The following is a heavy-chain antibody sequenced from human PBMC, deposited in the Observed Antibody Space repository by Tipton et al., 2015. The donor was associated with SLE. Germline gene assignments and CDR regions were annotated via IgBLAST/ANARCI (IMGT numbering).Heavy chain of an antibody. D-gene: IGHD2-8*01. CDR2: IRFDGHVK. J-gene: IGHJ4*02. Sequence: GSLRLSCAASGFTFRTYGMHWVRQAPGKGLEWVSFIRFDGHVKQYADSVRGRFTISRDNSKNTLSLQMDSLRPEDTSIYYCASILGNTNPSDFWGQGTLVTVSS. V-gene: IGHV3-30*02. CDR1: GFTFRTYG. CDR3: ASILGNTNPSDF.